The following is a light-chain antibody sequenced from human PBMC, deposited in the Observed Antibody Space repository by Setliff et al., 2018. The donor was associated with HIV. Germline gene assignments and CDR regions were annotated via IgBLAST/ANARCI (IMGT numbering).Light chain of an antibody. Sequence: HGQSITISCTGTTSDVGGYNYVSWYQQHPGKAPKLIIYEVRNRPSGVSNRFSGSKSGNTASLTISGLQAEDEADYYCSSYAISNTLPFGTGTKV. V-gene: IGLV2-14*01. CDR1: TSDVGGYNY. J-gene: IGLJ1*01. CDR2: EVR. CDR3: SSYAISNTLP.